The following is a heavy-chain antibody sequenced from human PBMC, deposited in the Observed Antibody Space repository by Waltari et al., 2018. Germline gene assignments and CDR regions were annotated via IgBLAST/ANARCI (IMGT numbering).Heavy chain of an antibody. CDR3: ARDPGGSYYEYYFDY. J-gene: IGHJ4*02. D-gene: IGHD1-26*01. CDR1: GFTFRSYG. CDR2: IWYDGSNK. Sequence: QVQLVESGGGVVQPGRSLRLSCAASGFTFRSYGMPCVPQAPGKGLEWVAVIWYDGSNKYYADSVKGRFTISRDNSKNTLYLQMNSLRAEDTAVYYCARDPGGSYYEYYFDYWGQGTLVTVSS. V-gene: IGHV3-33*01.